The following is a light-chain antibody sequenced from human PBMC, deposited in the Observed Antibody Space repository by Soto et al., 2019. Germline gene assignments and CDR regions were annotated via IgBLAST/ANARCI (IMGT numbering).Light chain of an antibody. V-gene: IGKV1-39*01. CDR3: QQSYSTPYT. J-gene: IGKJ2*01. CDR1: QIISTY. CDR2: AAS. Sequence: DIQMTQSPSSLSASVGDRVTITCRARQIISTYLNWYQQKPGKAPKLLIYAASSLQSGVPSRFSGRGSGTDFTLTISSLQPEDFATYYCQQSYSTPYTFGQGTKLEIK.